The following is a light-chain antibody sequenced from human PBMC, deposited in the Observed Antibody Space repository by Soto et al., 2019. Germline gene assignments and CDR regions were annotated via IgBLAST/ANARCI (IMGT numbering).Light chain of an antibody. CDR3: QQYNSQRT. J-gene: IGKJ1*01. V-gene: IGKV1-5*03. Sequence: DIQMTQSPSTLSASVGDRVTITCRASQYISSWLAWYQQKPGKAPKLLIYKASSLESGVPSRFSGSGSRTEFTLTIRSLQPDDVETYYCQQYNSQRTFGQGTKVEIK. CDR2: KAS. CDR1: QYISSW.